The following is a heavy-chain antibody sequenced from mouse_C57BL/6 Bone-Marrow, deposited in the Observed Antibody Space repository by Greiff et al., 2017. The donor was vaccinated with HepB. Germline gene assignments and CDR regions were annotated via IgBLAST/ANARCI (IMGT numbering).Heavy chain of an antibody. CDR2: IDPENGDT. D-gene: IGHD3-1*01. Sequence: DVKLVESGAELVRPGASVKLSCTASGFNIKDDYMHWVKQRPEQGLEWIGWIDPENGDTEYASKFQGKATITADTSSNTAYLQLSSLTSEDTAVYYCTTGLSAGFAYWGQGTLVTVSA. CDR1: GFNIKDDY. V-gene: IGHV14-4*01. J-gene: IGHJ3*01. CDR3: TTGLSAGFAY.